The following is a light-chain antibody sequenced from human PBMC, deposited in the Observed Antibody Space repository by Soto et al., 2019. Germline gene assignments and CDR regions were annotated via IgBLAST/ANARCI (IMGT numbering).Light chain of an antibody. CDR3: AAWDDRLDVDV. Sequence: QSALTQPPSASGTPGQIVAISCSGSSSNIGSNTVTWYQQLPGTAPKLLIYSTSQRSSGVPGRFSGSKSGASASLSISGLQSEDEADYYCAAWDDRLDVDVFGTGTKGTVL. J-gene: IGLJ1*01. CDR1: SSNIGSNT. V-gene: IGLV1-44*01. CDR2: STS.